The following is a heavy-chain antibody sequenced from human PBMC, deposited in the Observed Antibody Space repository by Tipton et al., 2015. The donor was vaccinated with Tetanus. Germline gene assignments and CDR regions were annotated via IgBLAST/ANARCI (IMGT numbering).Heavy chain of an antibody. J-gene: IGHJ4*02. CDR3: ARDQARGARGWNYFDY. CDR2: IYNSGST. Sequence: TLSLTCTVSGGSISTGGYYWSWIRQHPGKGLEWIGDIYNSGSTYYNPSLKSRVTISVDTSENHFSLKLNSVTAADTAVYFCARDQARGARGWNYFDYWGQGSQVTVSS. CDR1: GGSISTGGYY. V-gene: IGHV4-31*03. D-gene: IGHD1-26*01.